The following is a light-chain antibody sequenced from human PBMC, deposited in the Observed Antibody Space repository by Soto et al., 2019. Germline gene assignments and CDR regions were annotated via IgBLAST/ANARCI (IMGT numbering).Light chain of an antibody. V-gene: IGLV2-11*01. CDR3: CSYAGRYIWI. Sequence: QSALTQPRSVSGSPGQSVTISCTGTSSDIGAYDYVSWYQQLPDKAPRITIYDVSERPSGVPDRFSGSKSGNTASLTISGLQAEDEGDYYCCSYAGRYIWIFGGGTKLTVL. CDR2: DVS. J-gene: IGLJ2*01. CDR1: SSDIGAYDY.